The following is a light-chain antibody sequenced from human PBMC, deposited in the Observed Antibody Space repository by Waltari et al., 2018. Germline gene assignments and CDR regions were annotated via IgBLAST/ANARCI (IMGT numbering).Light chain of an antibody. CDR1: QSISSY. V-gene: IGKV1-39*01. Sequence: DIQMTQSPSPLSASLVDRVTITCRASQSISSYLNWFQQRPVKVPKLLVYAASNLQSGVPSRISGGGSGTDFTLTISSLQPEDFATYYCQQSYSAVTFGGGTKVEIK. CDR2: AAS. CDR3: QQSYSAVT. J-gene: IGKJ4*01.